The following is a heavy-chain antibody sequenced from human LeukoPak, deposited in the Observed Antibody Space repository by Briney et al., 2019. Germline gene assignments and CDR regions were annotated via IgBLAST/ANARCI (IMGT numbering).Heavy chain of an antibody. J-gene: IGHJ4*02. V-gene: IGHV4-59*01. CDR1: GGSISSYY. CDR2: IYYSGST. CDR3: ARDSSGYWVVDY. Sequence: PSETLSLTCTVSGGSISSYYWSWIRQPPGKGLEWIGYIYYSGSTNYNPSLKSRVTISVDTSKNQFSLKLSSVTAADTAVYYCARDSSGYWVVDYWGQGILVTVSS. D-gene: IGHD3-22*01.